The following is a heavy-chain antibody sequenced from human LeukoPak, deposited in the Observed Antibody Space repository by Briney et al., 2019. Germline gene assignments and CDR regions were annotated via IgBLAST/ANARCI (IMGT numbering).Heavy chain of an antibody. Sequence: GGSLRLSCAASGFIFSNFVMSWVRQAPGKGLEWVSTISASGDTTYYGDSVKGRFTISRDNSKNTLFLQMNILRAEDTAIYYCANTRGVTATVRDYWGQGTLVTVSS. J-gene: IGHJ4*02. D-gene: IGHD3-10*01. CDR2: ISASGDTT. CDR1: GFIFSNFV. V-gene: IGHV3-23*01. CDR3: ANTRGVTATVRDY.